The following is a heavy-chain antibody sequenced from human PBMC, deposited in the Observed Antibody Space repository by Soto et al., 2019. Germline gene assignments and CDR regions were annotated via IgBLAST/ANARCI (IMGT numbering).Heavy chain of an antibody. CDR3: TRAGASDWNYVSTSS. J-gene: IGHJ4*02. CDR2: ISAKSGNT. CDR1: GYTFTTSG. D-gene: IGHD1-7*01. V-gene: IGHV1-18*04. Sequence: QLAQSGAEEKKPGASVKVSCKATGYTFTTSGFNWVRQAPGQGLEWMGWISAKSGNTNYAQKLQGRVTMTTDTSTSTVYMELKSVTSDDTAIYYCTRAGASDWNYVSTSSWGQGTLVTVSS.